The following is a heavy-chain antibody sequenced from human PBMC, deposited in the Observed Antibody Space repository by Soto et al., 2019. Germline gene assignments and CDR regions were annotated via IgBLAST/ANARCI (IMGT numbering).Heavy chain of an antibody. D-gene: IGHD3-22*01. Sequence: ASVKVSCKASGGTFSSYAISWVRQAPGQGLEWMGGIIPIFGTANYAQKFQGRVTITADESTSTAYMELSSLRSEDKAVYYCARYYYDSSGYYLYAYFDYWGQGTLVTV. CDR3: ARYYYDSSGYYLYAYFDY. CDR1: GGTFSSYA. CDR2: IIPIFGTA. J-gene: IGHJ4*02. V-gene: IGHV1-69*13.